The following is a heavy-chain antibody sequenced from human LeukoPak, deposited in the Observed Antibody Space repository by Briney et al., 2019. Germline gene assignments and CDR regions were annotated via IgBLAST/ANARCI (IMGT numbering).Heavy chain of an antibody. D-gene: IGHD3-22*01. CDR2: INTDGTST. CDR1: GFTFSNYC. V-gene: IGHV3-74*01. J-gene: IGHJ3*02. Sequence: GGSLRLSCAASGFTFSNYCMHWVRLAPGKGLVWVSRINTDGTSTHYADSVKGRFTISRDNAMNTLYLQMNSLRAEDTAVYYCARVRRYYDTTGSDDAFDIWGQGTMVTVSS. CDR3: ARVRRYYDTTGSDDAFDI.